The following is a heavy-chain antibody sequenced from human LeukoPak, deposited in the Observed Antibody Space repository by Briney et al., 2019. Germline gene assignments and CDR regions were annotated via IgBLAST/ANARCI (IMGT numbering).Heavy chain of an antibody. Sequence: TGGSLRLSCAASGITFSSYWMHWVRQAPGKGLVWVSRINGDGSSTTYADSVQGRFTISRDTSRNTLYLQMNSLRAEDMALYYCTKDDFEYFRHWGQGTLVTVSS. J-gene: IGHJ1*01. CDR2: INGDGSST. CDR3: TKDDFEYFRH. CDR1: GITFSSYW. V-gene: IGHV3-74*01.